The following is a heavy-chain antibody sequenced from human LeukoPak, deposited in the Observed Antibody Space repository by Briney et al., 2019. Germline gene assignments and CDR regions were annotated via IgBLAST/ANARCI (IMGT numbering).Heavy chain of an antibody. Sequence: TLSLTCTVSGGSISSGGYYWSWIRQHPGKGLEWIGYIYYSGSTYYNPSLKSRVTISVDTSKNQFSLKLSSVTAADTAVYYCASSGYSYADPGYYYYGMDVWGQGTTVTVSS. CDR2: IYYSGST. CDR3: ASSGYSYADPGYYYYGMDV. CDR1: GGSISSGGYY. V-gene: IGHV4-31*03. D-gene: IGHD5-18*01. J-gene: IGHJ6*02.